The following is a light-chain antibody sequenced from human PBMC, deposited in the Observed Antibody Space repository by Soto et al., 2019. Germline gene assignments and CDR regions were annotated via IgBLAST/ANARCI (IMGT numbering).Light chain of an antibody. CDR1: SSNIGAGYD. Sequence: QAVLTQPPSVSGAPGQRLTFSCTGSSSNIGAGYDVHWYQQLPGAAPKLLIYGNTNRPSGVPDRFSGSKSGPSASLAITGLQAEDEADYYCLSYDSSLSGYVFGTGTKLTVL. CDR2: GNT. J-gene: IGLJ1*01. V-gene: IGLV1-40*01. CDR3: LSYDSSLSGYV.